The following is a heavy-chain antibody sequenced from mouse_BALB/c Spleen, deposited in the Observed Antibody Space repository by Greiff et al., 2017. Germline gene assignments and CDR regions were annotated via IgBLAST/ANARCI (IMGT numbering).Heavy chain of an antibody. CDR3: AREGTYYYYAMDY. D-gene: IGHD2-10*01. CDR2: INPYNDGT. Sequence: EVQLQQSGPELVKPGASVKMSCKASGYTFTSYVMHWVKQKPGQGLEWIGYINPYNDGTKYNEKFKGKATLTSDKSSSTAYMELSSLTSEDSAVYYCAREGTYYYYAMDYWGQGTSVTVSS. J-gene: IGHJ4*01. CDR1: GYTFTSYV. V-gene: IGHV1-14*01.